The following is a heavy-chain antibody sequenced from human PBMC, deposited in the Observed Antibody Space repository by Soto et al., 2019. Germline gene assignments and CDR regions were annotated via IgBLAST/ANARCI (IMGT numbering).Heavy chain of an antibody. CDR1: GGSISSGSYS. CDR3: ARTLSREQYGMDV. Sequence: SETLSLTCAVSGGSISSGSYSYSWLRQPPGKGLEWIGYIYHSGSTYYNPSLRSRLTMSVDRSKNEIYLKLSSVTAADTAVYYCARTLSREQYGMDVWGQGTTVTVSS. V-gene: IGHV4-30-2*01. CDR2: IYHSGST. J-gene: IGHJ6*02. D-gene: IGHD3-3*02.